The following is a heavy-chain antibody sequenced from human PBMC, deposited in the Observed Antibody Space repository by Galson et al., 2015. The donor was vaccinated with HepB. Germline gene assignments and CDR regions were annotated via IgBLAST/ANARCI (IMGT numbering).Heavy chain of an antibody. CDR1: GSTFGNYA. CDR3: ARARFDLYHFDY. J-gene: IGHJ4*02. V-gene: IGHV3-30*04. CDR2: ISYDGRSQ. Sequence: SLRLSCAASGSTFGNYAMHWVRQAPGKGLEWVAVISYDGRSQNYADSVRGRFTVSRDNSRNTLYLQMNSLGGDDTAVYFCARARFDLYHFDYWGQGTLVTVSS. D-gene: IGHD3-16*01.